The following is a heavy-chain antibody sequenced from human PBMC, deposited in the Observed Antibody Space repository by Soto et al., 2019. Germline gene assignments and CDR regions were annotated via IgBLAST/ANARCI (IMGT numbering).Heavy chain of an antibody. J-gene: IGHJ6*02. Sequence: SETLSLTCTVSGGSISSYYWSWIRQPPGKGLEWIGYIYYSGSTSYNPSLKSRVTISVDTSKNQFSLKLSSVTAADTAVYYCARVVPWLVLGGNYYGMDVWGQGTTVTVSS. CDR2: IYYSGST. CDR1: GGSISSYY. CDR3: ARVVPWLVLGGNYYGMDV. V-gene: IGHV4-59*01. D-gene: IGHD6-19*01.